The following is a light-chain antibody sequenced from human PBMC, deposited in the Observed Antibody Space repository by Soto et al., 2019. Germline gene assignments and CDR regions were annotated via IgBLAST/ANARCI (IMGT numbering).Light chain of an antibody. CDR2: SNN. CDR3: QSYDGCLSVSKV. Sequence: QSVLTQPPSVSGAPGQRVTISCTGSSSNIGAGYDLHWYQQHPRTAPKLLIYSNNNRPSGVPDRFSGSKSGTSASLAITGLQPEDEAHYYCQSYDGCLSVSKVFGGGTKLTVL. CDR1: SSNIGAGYD. V-gene: IGLV1-40*01. J-gene: IGLJ2*01.